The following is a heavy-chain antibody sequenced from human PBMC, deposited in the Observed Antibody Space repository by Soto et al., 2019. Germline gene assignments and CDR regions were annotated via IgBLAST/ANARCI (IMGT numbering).Heavy chain of an antibody. CDR3: ARDTHWGLGD. D-gene: IGHD7-27*01. V-gene: IGHV4-4*02. CDR1: GDSISTDNW. Sequence: QVQLQESGPGLVKPSETLSLTCAVSGDSISTDNWWSWVRQPPGKGLEWIGEIYHSGSTNYNPSLKSRVTISADRSKNRLSLRLNSVTAADTAVYFCARDTHWGLGDWGQGILVIVSS. CDR2: IYHSGST. J-gene: IGHJ4*02.